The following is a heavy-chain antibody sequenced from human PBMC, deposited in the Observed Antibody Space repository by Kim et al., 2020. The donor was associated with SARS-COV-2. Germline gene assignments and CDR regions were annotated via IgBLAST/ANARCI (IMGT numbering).Heavy chain of an antibody. CDR1: GGTFSSYA. CDR3: ARDGAGSGDYYYYGMDV. J-gene: IGHJ6*02. CDR2: IIPIFGTA. Sequence: SVKVSCKASGGTFSSYAISWVRQAPGQGLEWMGGIIPIFGTANYAQKFQGRVTITADESTSTAYMELSSLRSEDTAVYYCARDGAGSGDYYYYGMDVWGQGTTVTVSS. D-gene: IGHD6-19*01. V-gene: IGHV1-69*13.